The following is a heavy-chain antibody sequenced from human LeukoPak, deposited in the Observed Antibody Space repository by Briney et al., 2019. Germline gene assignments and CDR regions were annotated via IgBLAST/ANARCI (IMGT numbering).Heavy chain of an antibody. D-gene: IGHD6-19*01. V-gene: IGHV4-4*02. CDR3: ARPSVAGTYDY. Sequence: SETLSLTCAVSGGSISSSNWWSWVRQPPGKGLEWIGEIYHSGSTNYNPSLESRVTISVDKSKNQFSLKLSSVTAADTAVYYCARPSVAGTYDYWGQGTLVTVSS. CDR2: IYHSGST. J-gene: IGHJ4*02. CDR1: GGSISSSNW.